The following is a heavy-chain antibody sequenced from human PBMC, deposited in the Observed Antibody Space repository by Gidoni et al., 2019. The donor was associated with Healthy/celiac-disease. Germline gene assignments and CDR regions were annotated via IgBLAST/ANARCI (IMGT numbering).Heavy chain of an antibody. CDR1: GYTFTSYA. CDR2: INAGNGNT. J-gene: IGHJ4*02. D-gene: IGHD6-19*01. CDR3: ARSTLYSSGWYNY. Sequence: QVQLVQSGAEEKKPGASVKVSCKDSGYTFTSYAMHWVRQAPGQRLEWMGWINAGNGNTKYSQKFQGRVTITRDTSASTAYMELSSLRSEDTAVYYCARSTLYSSGWYNYWGQGTLVTVSS. V-gene: IGHV1-3*05.